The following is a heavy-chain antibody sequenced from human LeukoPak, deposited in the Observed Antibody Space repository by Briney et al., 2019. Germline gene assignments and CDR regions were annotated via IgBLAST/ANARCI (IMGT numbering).Heavy chain of an antibody. CDR3: ARGSVGSTVGAFDI. V-gene: IGHV1-69*13. CDR1: GGTFSSYA. D-gene: IGHD2-2*01. J-gene: IGHJ3*02. CDR2: IIPIFGTA. Sequence: ASVKVSCKASGGTFSSYAISWVRQAPGQGLEWMGGIIPIFGTANYAQKFQGRVTITADESTSTAYMELSSLRSEDTAVYYCARGSVGSTVGAFDIWGQGTMVTVSS.